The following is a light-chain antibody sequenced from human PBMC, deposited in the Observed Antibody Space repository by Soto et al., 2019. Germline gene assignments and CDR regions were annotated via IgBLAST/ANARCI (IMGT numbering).Light chain of an antibody. CDR1: QSVSSD. J-gene: IGKJ4*01. V-gene: IGKV3-11*01. Sequence: EIVMTQSPATLSVSPGERATLSCRASQSVSSDLAWYHQKPGQAPRLLIYGASTWATGIPARFSGRGSGTDFTLTISSPEPEDSAVYYCLHRRNWPTFGGGTKVDIK. CDR2: GAS. CDR3: LHRRNWPT.